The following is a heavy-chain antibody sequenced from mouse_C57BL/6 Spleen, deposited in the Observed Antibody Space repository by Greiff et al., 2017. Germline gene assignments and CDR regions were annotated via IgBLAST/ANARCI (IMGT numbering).Heavy chain of an antibody. V-gene: IGHV2-6-1*01. CDR2: IWSDGST. Sequence: VQGVESGPGLVAPSQSLSITCTVSGFSLTSYGVHWVRQPPGKGLEWLVVIWSDGSTTYNSALKSRLSISKDNSKSQVFLKMNSLQTDDTAMYYCARQITTVVAEGTSYYAMDYWGQGTSVTVSS. J-gene: IGHJ4*01. D-gene: IGHD1-1*01. CDR1: GFSLTSYG. CDR3: ARQITTVVAEGTSYYAMDY.